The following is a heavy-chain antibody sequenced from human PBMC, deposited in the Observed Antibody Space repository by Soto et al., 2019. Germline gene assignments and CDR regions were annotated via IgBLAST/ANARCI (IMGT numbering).Heavy chain of an antibody. J-gene: IGHJ4*02. D-gene: IGHD5-18*01. CDR2: ISSSSSTI. Sequence: EVQLVESGGGLVQPGGSLRLSCAASGFTFSSYTMNWVRQAPGKGLEWVSHISSSSSTIYYADSVKGRFTISRDNAKNSLYLQMNSLRDEDTAVYYCARESRGYSYGYYDYWGQGTLVTVSS. V-gene: IGHV3-48*02. CDR3: ARESRGYSYGYYDY. CDR1: GFTFSSYT.